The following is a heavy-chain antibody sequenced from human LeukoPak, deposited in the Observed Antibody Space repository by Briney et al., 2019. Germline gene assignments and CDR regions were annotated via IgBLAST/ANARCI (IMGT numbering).Heavy chain of an antibody. Sequence: GGSLRVSCAASGFTFSSYAMSWVRQAPGKGLEWVSDINGSGGSTYYADSVKGRFTISRDNPKNTLYLQMNSLRAEDTEVATGYWGEGTLVTVSS. CDR1: GFTFSSYA. CDR2: INGSGGST. CDR3: Y. V-gene: IGHV3-23*01. J-gene: IGHJ4*02.